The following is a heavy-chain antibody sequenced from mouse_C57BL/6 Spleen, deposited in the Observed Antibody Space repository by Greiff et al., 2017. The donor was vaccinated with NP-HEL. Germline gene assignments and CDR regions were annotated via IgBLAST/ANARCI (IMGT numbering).Heavy chain of an antibody. D-gene: IGHD1-1*01. Sequence: EVQLQQSGAELVRPGASVKLSCTASGFNIKDYYMHWVKQRPEQGLEWIGRIDPEDGDTEYAPKFQGKATMTADTSSNTAYLQLSSLTSEDAAVYYCTRGYGSSPWFAYWGQGTLVTVSA. J-gene: IGHJ3*01. CDR1: GFNIKDYY. CDR3: TRGYGSSPWFAY. V-gene: IGHV14-1*01. CDR2: IDPEDGDT.